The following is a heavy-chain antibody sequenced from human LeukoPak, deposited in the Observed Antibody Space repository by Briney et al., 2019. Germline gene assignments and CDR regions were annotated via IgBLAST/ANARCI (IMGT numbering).Heavy chain of an antibody. D-gene: IGHD3-10*01. V-gene: IGHV3-20*04. CDR2: INWNGGTT. Sequence: PGGSLRLPCAASGFTFDDYGMSWVRQAPGKGLEWVSGINWNGGTTGYADSVKGRFTISRDNAKNSLYLQMNSLRAEDTALYYCAREGSGSPHYGMDVWGQGTTVTVSS. CDR1: GFTFDDYG. J-gene: IGHJ6*02. CDR3: AREGSGSPHYGMDV.